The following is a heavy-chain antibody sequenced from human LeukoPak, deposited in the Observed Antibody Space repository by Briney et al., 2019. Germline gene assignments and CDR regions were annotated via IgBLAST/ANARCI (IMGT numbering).Heavy chain of an antibody. Sequence: PGGSLRLSCAASGFTFSTYSMSWVRQAPGKGLEWVSYISSSSSTISYPDSVKGRFTISRDNAKTSLYLQMNNLRAEDTAVYYCARDRCTNGVCYTFAYWGQGTLVTVSS. CDR2: ISSSSSTI. CDR1: GFTFSTYS. J-gene: IGHJ4*02. D-gene: IGHD2-8*01. V-gene: IGHV3-48*01. CDR3: ARDRCTNGVCYTFAY.